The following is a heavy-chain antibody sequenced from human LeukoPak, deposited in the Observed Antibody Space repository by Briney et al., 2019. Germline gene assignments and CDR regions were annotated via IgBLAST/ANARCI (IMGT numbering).Heavy chain of an antibody. Sequence: PSETLSLTCAVYGGSFSGYYWSWIRQPPGKGLEWIGEINHSGSTSYNPSLESRVTISVDTSKNQFSLKLSSVTAADTAVYYCASGDTAMEGRDYWGQGTLVTVSS. D-gene: IGHD5-18*01. CDR2: INHSGST. CDR1: GGSFSGYY. V-gene: IGHV4-34*01. J-gene: IGHJ4*02. CDR3: ASGDTAMEGRDY.